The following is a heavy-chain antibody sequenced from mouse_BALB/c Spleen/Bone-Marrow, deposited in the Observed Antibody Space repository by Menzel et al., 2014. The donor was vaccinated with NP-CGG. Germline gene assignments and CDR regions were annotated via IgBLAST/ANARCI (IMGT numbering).Heavy chain of an antibody. Sequence: QVQLQQSGPGLVAPSQSLSITCTVSGFSLTGYGVYWIRQPPGKGLEWLGMIWGDGSTDYNSVLKSSMTISKENSNSQVFLKMNSRQLDDTARYYWDRDEEGGVRGLYAMDYWGQGTSVTVSS. CDR1: GFSLTGYG. CDR3: DRDEEGGVRGLYAMDY. V-gene: IGHV2-6-7*01. CDR2: IWGDGST. J-gene: IGHJ4*01.